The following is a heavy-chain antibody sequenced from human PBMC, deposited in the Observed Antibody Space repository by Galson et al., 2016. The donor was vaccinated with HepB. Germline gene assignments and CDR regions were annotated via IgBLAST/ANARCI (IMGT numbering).Heavy chain of an antibody. CDR3: ARRNEYCPPVGFSFDY. Sequence: SLRLSCAASGFTFSNYGMHWVRQAPGKGLEWVAADSMDGRRKFYADSVKGRFTTSRDNSNTMLFLQMSSLRADDTAVYYCARRNEYCPPVGFSFDYWGQGTLVAVSS. CDR2: DSMDGRRK. CDR1: GFTFSNYG. J-gene: IGHJ4*02. V-gene: IGHV3-30*03. D-gene: IGHD2/OR15-2a*01.